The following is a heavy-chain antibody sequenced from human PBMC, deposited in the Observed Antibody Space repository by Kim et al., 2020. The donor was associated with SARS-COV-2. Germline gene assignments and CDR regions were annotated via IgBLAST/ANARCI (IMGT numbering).Heavy chain of an antibody. V-gene: IGHV1-2*06. CDR3: ARDLDCSGGSCYSKWYYYYYGMDV. Sequence: ASVKVSCKASGYTFTGYYMHWVRQAPGQGLEWMGRINPNSGGTNYAQKFQGRVTMTRDTSISTAYMELSRLRSDDTAVYYCARDLDCSGGSCYSKWYYYYYGMDVWGQGTTVTVSS. J-gene: IGHJ6*02. D-gene: IGHD2-15*01. CDR1: GYTFTGYY. CDR2: INPNSGGT.